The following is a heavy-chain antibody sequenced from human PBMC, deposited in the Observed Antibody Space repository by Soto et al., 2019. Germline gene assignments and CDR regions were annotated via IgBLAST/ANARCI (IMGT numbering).Heavy chain of an antibody. V-gene: IGHV4-31*03. J-gene: IGHJ4*02. CDR3: ARASITMVRGVINY. CDR1: GGSISSGDYY. Sequence: QVQLQESGPGLVKPSQTLSLTCTVSGGSISSGDYYWSWIRQHPGKGLEWIGYIYYSGSTYYNPSLKSRVTISVDTSKNQFSLKLSSVTDADTAVYYCARASITMVRGVINYWGQGTLVTVSS. CDR2: IYYSGST. D-gene: IGHD3-10*01.